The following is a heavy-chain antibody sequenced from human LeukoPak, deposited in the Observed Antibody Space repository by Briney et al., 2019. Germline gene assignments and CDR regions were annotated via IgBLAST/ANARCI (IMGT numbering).Heavy chain of an antibody. J-gene: IGHJ4*02. V-gene: IGHV3-7*01. Sequence: GGSLRLSCAASGFTFSNYAMSWVRQAPGKGLEWVANIKQDGSEKYYVDSVKGRFTISRDNAKNSLYLQMNSLRAEDTAVYYCARAKRVLDYWGQGTLVTVSS. CDR1: GFTFSNYA. CDR3: ARAKRVLDY. CDR2: IKQDGSEK.